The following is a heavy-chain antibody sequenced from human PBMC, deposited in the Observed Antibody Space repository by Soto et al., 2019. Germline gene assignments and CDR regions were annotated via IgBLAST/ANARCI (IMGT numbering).Heavy chain of an antibody. CDR2: IYPGDSDT. CDR1: GYSFTSYW. V-gene: IGHV5-51*01. Sequence: GESLKISCKGSGYSFTSYWIGWVRQMPGKGLEWMGIIYPGDSDTRYSPSLQGQVTISADKSISTAYLQWSSLKASDTAMYYCARGACTNGVCYMGSDAFDIWGQGTIVTVSS. D-gene: IGHD2-8*01. CDR3: ARGACTNGVCYMGSDAFDI. J-gene: IGHJ3*02.